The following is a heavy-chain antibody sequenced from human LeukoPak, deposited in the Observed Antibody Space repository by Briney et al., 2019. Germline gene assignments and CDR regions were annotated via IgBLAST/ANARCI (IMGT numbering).Heavy chain of an antibody. CDR2: ISGSGGST. CDR3: ARVSSSMGGAADY. J-gene: IGHJ4*02. CDR1: GFTFSSYG. V-gene: IGHV3-23*01. D-gene: IGHD6-6*01. Sequence: PGGSLRLSCAASGFTFSSYGMSWVRQAPGKGLEWVSAISGSGGSTYYADSVKGRFTISRDNAKNSLYLQMNSLRADDTAVYYCARVSSSMGGAADYWGQGTLVTVSS.